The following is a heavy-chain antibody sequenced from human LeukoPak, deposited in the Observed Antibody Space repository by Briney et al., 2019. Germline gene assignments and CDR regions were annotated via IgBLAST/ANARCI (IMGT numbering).Heavy chain of an antibody. CDR1: GGSISSGDYY. CDR2: IYYSGST. CDR3: ARGVGGHRFDY. J-gene: IGHJ4*02. V-gene: IGHV4-30-4*01. D-gene: IGHD3-16*01. Sequence: PSETLSLTCTVSGGSISSGDYYWSWIRQPPGKGLEWIGYIYYSGSTYYNPSLKSRVTISVDTSKNQFSLKLSSVTAADTAVYYCARGVGGHRFDYWGQGTLVTVSS.